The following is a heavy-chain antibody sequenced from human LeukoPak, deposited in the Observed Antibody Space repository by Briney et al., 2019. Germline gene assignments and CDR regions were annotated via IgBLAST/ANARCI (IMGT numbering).Heavy chain of an antibody. CDR3: ARASTTVWAFDI. J-gene: IGHJ3*02. V-gene: IGHV4-4*02. CDR1: GGSTSSSNW. D-gene: IGHD4-17*01. Sequence: SETLSLTCAVSGGSTSSSNWWSWVRQPPGKGLEWIGEIYHSGSTNYNPSLKSRVTISVDKSKNQFSLKLSSVTAADTAVYYCARASTTVWAFDIWGQGTMVTVSS. CDR2: IYHSGST.